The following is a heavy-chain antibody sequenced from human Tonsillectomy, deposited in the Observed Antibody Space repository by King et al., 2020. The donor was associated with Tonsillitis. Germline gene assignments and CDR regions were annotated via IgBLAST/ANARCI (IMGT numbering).Heavy chain of an antibody. Sequence: VQLVESGGGFAQSGGSLRLSCAASGFTFSSSAMSWVRQAPGKGLEWVSLIRGSGSSTYYTDSVKGRFTISRENSKNTVYLRMSSLRAEDSAAYYCAKGDAYDIWGQGTTVTVSS. CDR1: GFTFSSSA. CDR3: AKGDAYDI. CDR2: IRGSGSST. J-gene: IGHJ3*02. V-gene: IGHV3-23*04.